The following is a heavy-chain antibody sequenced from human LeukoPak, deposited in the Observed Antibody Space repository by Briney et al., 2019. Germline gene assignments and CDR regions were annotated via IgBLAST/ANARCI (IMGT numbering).Heavy chain of an antibody. D-gene: IGHD3-10*01. CDR3: ARDWAEDGSGSPFDY. V-gene: IGHV3-53*01. J-gene: IGHJ4*02. Sequence: GGSLRLSCTVSGFTVSSNSMSWVRQAPGKGLEWVSFIYSDNTHYSDSVKGRFTISRDNSKNTLYLQMNSLRAEDTAVYYCARDWAEDGSGSPFDYWGQGTLVTVSS. CDR1: GFTVSSNS. CDR2: IYSDNT.